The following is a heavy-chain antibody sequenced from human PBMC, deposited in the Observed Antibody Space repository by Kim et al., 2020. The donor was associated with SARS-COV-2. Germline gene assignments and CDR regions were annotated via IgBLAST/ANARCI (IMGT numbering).Heavy chain of an antibody. CDR2: FIPIFGTA. V-gene: IGHV1-69*13. CDR1: GDTFSSLA. Sequence: SVKVSCKVSGDTFSSLAIRWVRQAPGQGLEWMGGFIPIFGTANYAQKFQGRVTITADESTSTAYMELSSLRSEDTAVYYCARARVAMGYLYYWGQRTLVTVSP. J-gene: IGHJ4*02. D-gene: IGHD5-18*01. CDR3: ARARVAMGYLYY.